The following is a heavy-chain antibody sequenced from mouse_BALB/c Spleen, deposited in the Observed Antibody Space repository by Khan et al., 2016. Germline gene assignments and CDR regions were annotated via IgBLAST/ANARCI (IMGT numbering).Heavy chain of an antibody. J-gene: IGHJ4*01. V-gene: IGHV3-8*02. D-gene: IGHD4-1*02. Sequence: EVQLQESGPSLVKPSQTLSLTCSVSGDSITSGYWNWIRKFPGNKLEYMGYISYSGSTYYNPSLKSRISITRDSSKNKYYLQLNSVTTEDTATYYCARSPQLGYAMDYWGQGTSVTVSS. CDR2: ISYSGST. CDR3: ARSPQLGYAMDY. CDR1: GDSITSGY.